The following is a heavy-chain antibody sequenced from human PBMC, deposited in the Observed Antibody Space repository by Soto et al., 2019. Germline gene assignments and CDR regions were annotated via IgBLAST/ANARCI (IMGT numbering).Heavy chain of an antibody. D-gene: IGHD1-7*01. CDR1: GFTFNNYA. Sequence: ESGGGLVQPGGSLRLSCAASGFTFNNYAMSWVRQAPGKGLEWVSAISANGQGIYYADSVKGRFIISRDSSKNTVFLHMDSLTAEDTAVYYCAKDRNYPRDQFHNWGQGTLVTVSS. J-gene: IGHJ4*02. CDR2: ISANGQGI. V-gene: IGHV3-23*01. CDR3: AKDRNYPRDQFHN.